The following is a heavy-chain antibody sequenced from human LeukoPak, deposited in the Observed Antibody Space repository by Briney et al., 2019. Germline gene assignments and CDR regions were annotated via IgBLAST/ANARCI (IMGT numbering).Heavy chain of an antibody. V-gene: IGHV4-31*03. D-gene: IGHD2-15*01. CDR3: ARLFCSGASCSRGGGFDY. CDR2: ISYSGSL. J-gene: IGHJ4*02. CDR1: GASISSGGYF. Sequence: SQTLSLTCTVSGASISSGGYFWTWIRQHPGKGLEWIGYISYSGSLYYSPSLESRVTISADTSQNQYSLKLNSVTAADTAIYYCARLFCSGASCSRGGGFDYWGQGTLVTVSS.